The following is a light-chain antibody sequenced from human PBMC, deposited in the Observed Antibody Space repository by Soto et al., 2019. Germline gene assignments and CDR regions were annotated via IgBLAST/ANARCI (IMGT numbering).Light chain of an antibody. J-gene: IGKJ1*01. V-gene: IGKV3-20*01. CDR2: GAS. CDR1: QSVKNNF. CDR3: HQCGTSPAT. Sequence: EIVLTQSPGTLSLSPGERAALSCRASQSVKNNFLAWYQQRPGQAPRLLIYGASNRAAGIPDRFSGSVSGTDFTLTISRLEPEDFAVFYCHQCGTSPATFGQGTKVDI.